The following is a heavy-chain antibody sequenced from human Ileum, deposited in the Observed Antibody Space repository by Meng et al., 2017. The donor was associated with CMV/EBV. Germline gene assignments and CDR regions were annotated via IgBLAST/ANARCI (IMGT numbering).Heavy chain of an antibody. Sequence: TCAVSGGASSSSNWWSWVRQAPGKGLEWMGEIYQSGTTNYNPSLKSRVIISLDKSKSQFSLKLTSVTAADTAVYYCARAWGSWYFDLWGRGTLVTVSS. V-gene: IGHV4-4*02. D-gene: IGHD7-27*01. CDR3: ARAWGSWYFDL. CDR1: GGASSSSNW. CDR2: IYQSGTT. J-gene: IGHJ2*01.